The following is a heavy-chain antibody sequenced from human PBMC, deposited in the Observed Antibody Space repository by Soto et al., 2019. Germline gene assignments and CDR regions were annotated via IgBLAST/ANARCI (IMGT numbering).Heavy chain of an antibody. V-gene: IGHV3-23*01. J-gene: IGHJ5*02. D-gene: IGHD6-13*01. CDR3: AKEIAASATLWLDP. Sequence: GGSLRLSCAASGFTLNYYAINWVRQAPGKGLEWVSAITSTGDTYYVDSVKGRFTISRDNPKNTLYLQMNSLRAEDTAVYYCAKEIAASATLWLDPWGQGTLVTVSS. CDR2: ITSTGDT. CDR1: GFTLNYYA.